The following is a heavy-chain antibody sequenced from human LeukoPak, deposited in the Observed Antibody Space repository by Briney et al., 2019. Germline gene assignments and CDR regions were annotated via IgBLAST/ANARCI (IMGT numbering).Heavy chain of an antibody. J-gene: IGHJ2*01. CDR1: GFTFSNSG. D-gene: IGHD3-10*01. V-gene: IGHV3-30*18. CDR2: ISFDGSNK. Sequence: GGSLRLSCAASGFTFSNSGMHWVRQAPGKGLEWVAVISFDGSNKNFADSVKGRFTVSRDNSKNTLYLQMNSLRAEDSAVYYCAKDLGSRPRYWYFDLWGRGTLVTVSS. CDR3: AKDLGSRPRYWYFDL.